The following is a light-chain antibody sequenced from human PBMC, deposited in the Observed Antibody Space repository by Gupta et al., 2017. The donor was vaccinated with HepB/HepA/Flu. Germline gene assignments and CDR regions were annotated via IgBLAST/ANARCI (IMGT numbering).Light chain of an antibody. CDR3: QQYNSAPCN. V-gene: IGKV1-27*01. J-gene: IGKJ2*02. CDR2: DAS. Sequence: MHSSPSSLSASVGDRVTIACRASQGISNYLGWYQQKPGKIPKLLIYDASTLQTGVPSRFSGSGSGTDFTLTISRLQPEDFATYYCQQYNSAPCNFGQGTKVEIK. CDR1: QGISNY.